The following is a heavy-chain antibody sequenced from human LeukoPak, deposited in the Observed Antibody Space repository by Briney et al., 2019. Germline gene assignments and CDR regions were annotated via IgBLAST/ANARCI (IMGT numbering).Heavy chain of an antibody. CDR1: GFTFSSYG. CDR2: ISYDGSNK. D-gene: IGHD5-12*01. Sequence: GGSLRLSCAASGFTFSSYGMHWVRQAPGKGLEWVAVISYDGSNKYYADSVKGRFTISRDNSKNTLYLQMNSLRAEDTAVYYCAKVRRGYSGYDSLFDYWGQGTLVTVSS. CDR3: AKVRRGYSGYDSLFDY. J-gene: IGHJ4*02. V-gene: IGHV3-30*18.